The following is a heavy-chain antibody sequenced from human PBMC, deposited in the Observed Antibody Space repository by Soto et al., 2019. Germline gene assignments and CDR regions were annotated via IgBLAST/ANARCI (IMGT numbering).Heavy chain of an antibody. CDR1: GGSSSSNY. J-gene: IGHJ3*02. V-gene: IGHV4-59*01. D-gene: IGHD2-21*02. CDR2: IYYSGSS. CDR3: ARILRSGNSGFAFDI. Sequence: SETLSLTCSVSGGSSSSNYWSWIRQPPGKGLECIGYIYYSGSSNYNPSLKSRVTISVDTSKNQFSLNLRSVTAADTAVYYCARILRSGNSGFAFDIWGQGTMVTVSS.